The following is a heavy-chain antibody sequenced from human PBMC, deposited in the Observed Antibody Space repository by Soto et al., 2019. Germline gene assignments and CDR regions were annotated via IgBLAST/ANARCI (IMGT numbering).Heavy chain of an antibody. CDR3: AHSLGACDYYDF. CDR2: IYWDDDK. J-gene: IGHJ4*02. Sequence: QITLKESGPTLVKPTQTLTLTCTFSGFSLSTSGVGVGWIRQPPGKALEWLALIYWDDDKRYFPSLKSRLTITNDTSKNQVVLTMTNMYPVDTATYYCAHSLGACDYYDFWGQGTLVTVSS. CDR1: GFSLSTSGVG. V-gene: IGHV2-5*02. D-gene: IGHD3-16*01.